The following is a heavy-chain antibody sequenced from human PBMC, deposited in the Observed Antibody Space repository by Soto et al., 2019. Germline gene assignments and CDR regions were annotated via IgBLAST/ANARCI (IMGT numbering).Heavy chain of an antibody. Sequence: QVQLVQSGAEVKKPGASVKVSCKASGYTFTSYGISWVRQAPGQGLEWMGWISAYNGNTNYAQKLQGRVTMTTDTSTSTAYMEVRRLGSDDTAVYYCARDVVVVAAANRRNHFDYWGQGTLVTVSS. CDR1: GYTFTSYG. D-gene: IGHD2-15*01. J-gene: IGHJ4*02. CDR3: ARDVVVVAAANRRNHFDY. CDR2: ISAYNGNT. V-gene: IGHV1-18*01.